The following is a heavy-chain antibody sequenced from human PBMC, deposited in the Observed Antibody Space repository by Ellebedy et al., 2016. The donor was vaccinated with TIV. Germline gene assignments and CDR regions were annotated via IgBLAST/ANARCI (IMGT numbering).Heavy chain of an antibody. CDR3: ARLGVIAAAGASDY. J-gene: IGHJ4*02. CDR2: ISYSGDLM. CDR1: GFTFSGYY. D-gene: IGHD6-13*01. Sequence: PGGSLRLSCAASGFTFSGYYMSWFRQAPGKGPGWVSYISYSGDLMYYADSVKGRFTTSRDNAENSFYLQMNSLRAEDTAVYYCARLGVIAAAGASDYWGQGTLVIVSS. V-gene: IGHV3-11*01.